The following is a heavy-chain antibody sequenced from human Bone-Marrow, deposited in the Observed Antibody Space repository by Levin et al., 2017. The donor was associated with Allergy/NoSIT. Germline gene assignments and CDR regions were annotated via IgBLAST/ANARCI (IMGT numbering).Heavy chain of an antibody. Sequence: SETLSLTCTVSGGSISSYYWSWIRQPPGKGLEWIGYIYYSGSTNYNPSLKSRVTISVDTSKNQFSLKLSSVTAADTAVYYCARGRVGSPIDYWGQGTLVTVSS. J-gene: IGHJ4*02. V-gene: IGHV4-59*01. CDR1: GGSISSYY. CDR2: IYYSGST. D-gene: IGHD1-26*01. CDR3: ARGRVGSPIDY.